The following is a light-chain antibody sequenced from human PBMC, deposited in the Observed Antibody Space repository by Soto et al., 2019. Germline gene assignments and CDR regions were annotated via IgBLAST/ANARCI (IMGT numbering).Light chain of an antibody. CDR1: SNDVGGYNY. J-gene: IGLJ3*02. Sequence: QSALTQPASVSGSPGQSITISCTGTSNDVGGYNYVSWYQQHPGKAPKLMIYEVSNRPSGVSNRFSGSKSDNTASLTISGLQAEDEADYYCSSYTSSSTWVFGGGTKLTVL. CDR2: EVS. V-gene: IGLV2-14*01. CDR3: SSYTSSSTWV.